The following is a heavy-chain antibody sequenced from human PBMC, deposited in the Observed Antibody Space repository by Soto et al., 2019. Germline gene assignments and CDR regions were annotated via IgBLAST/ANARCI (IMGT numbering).Heavy chain of an antibody. CDR1: GFSLSTIGVG. V-gene: IGHV2-5*02. Sequence: QITLKESGPTLVKPAQTLTLTCTVSGFSLSTIGVGVGWIRQPPGKALEWLALIYWDDDKRYSPSLKRRLTITKDTSQNPVVLRMTNMDPVDTATYFCALRLTSPYYYDGSDSPHVFGIWGQGTLVAVSS. D-gene: IGHD3-22*01. CDR2: IYWDDDK. J-gene: IGHJ3*02. CDR3: ALRLTSPYYYDGSDSPHVFGI.